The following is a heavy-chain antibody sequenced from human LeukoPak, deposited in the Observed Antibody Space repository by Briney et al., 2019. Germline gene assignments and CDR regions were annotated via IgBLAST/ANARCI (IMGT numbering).Heavy chain of an antibody. D-gene: IGHD3-22*01. CDR3: ARAGVEYYDSSGYPPEAEYFQH. CDR2: ISAYNGNT. J-gene: IGHJ1*01. V-gene: IGHV1-18*01. CDR1: GYTFTSYG. Sequence: ASVKVSCKASGYTFTSYGISWVRQAPGQGLEWMGWISAYNGNTNYAQKLQGRVTMTTDTSTSTAYMELRSLRSDDTAVYYCARAGVEYYDSSGYPPEAEYFQHWGQGTLVTVSS.